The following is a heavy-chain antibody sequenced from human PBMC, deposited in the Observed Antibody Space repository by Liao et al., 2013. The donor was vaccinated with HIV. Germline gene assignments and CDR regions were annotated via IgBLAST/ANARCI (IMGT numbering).Heavy chain of an antibody. D-gene: IGHD1-26*01. CDR3: ARRVGATRAWIDY. CDR2: IYYSGST. J-gene: IGHJ4*02. CDR1: GASISSYY. V-gene: IGHV4-59*01. Sequence: QVQLQESGPGLVKPSESLSLTCTVSGASISSYYWSWIRQPPGKGLEWIGYIYYSGSTNYNPSLKSRVTISVDTSKNQFSLKLNSVTAADTAVYYCARRVGATRAWIDYWGQGTLVTVSS.